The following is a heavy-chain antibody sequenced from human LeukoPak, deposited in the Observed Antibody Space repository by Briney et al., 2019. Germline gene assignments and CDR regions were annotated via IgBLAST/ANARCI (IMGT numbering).Heavy chain of an antibody. CDR1: GGSFSGYH. CDR3: ARGRGAARFVTIEFDY. J-gene: IGHJ4*02. CDR2: INHRGST. Sequence: SETLSLTCAVYGGSFSGYHWSWIRQPPGKGLEWIGEINHRGSTNYNPSLKSRVTMSVDTSKNQFSLKLSSGTAADTAVYYCARGRGAARFVTIEFDYWGQGALVTVSS. D-gene: IGHD6-6*01. V-gene: IGHV4-34*01.